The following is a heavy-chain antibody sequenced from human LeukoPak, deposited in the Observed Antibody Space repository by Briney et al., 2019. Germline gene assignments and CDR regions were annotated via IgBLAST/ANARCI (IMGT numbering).Heavy chain of an antibody. J-gene: IGHJ4*02. D-gene: IGHD3-22*01. CDR2: INHSGSA. V-gene: IGHV4-34*01. Sequence: SETLSLTCTVSGGSISSYYWSWIRQPPGKGLEWIGEINHSGSANYNPSLKSRVTISVDTSKNQFSLKLSSVTAADSAVYYCARGTLDSSGEGLDYWGQGTLVTVSS. CDR3: ARGTLDSSGEGLDY. CDR1: GGSISSYY.